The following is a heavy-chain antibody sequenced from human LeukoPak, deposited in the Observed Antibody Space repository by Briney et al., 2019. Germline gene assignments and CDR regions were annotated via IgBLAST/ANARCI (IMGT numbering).Heavy chain of an antibody. Sequence: GGSLRLSCAASGFTFSSYWISWVRQAPGKGLEWVANINQDGSVKYYVDSVKGRFTISRDNAKNSPYMQMNSLRDEDTAVYYCARDPRRRDGYNYYFNGMDVWGQGTTVTVSS. V-gene: IGHV3-7*04. D-gene: IGHD5-24*01. CDR2: INQDGSVK. CDR3: ARDPRRRDGYNYYFNGMDV. J-gene: IGHJ6*02. CDR1: GFTFSSYW.